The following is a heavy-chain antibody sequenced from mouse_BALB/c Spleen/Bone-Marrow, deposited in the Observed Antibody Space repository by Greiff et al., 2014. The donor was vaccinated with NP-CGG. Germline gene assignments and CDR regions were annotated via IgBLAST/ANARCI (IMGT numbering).Heavy chain of an antibody. J-gene: IGHJ3*01. CDR1: GYTFTSYW. CDR3: ARSEGYYEWFAY. CDR2: INPSTGYT. V-gene: IGHV1-7*01. D-gene: IGHD2-3*01. Sequence: QVHVKQSGAELAKPGASVKMSCKASGYTFTSYWMHWVKRRPGQGLEWIGYINPSTGYTEYNQKFKDKATLTADKSSSTAYMQLSSLTSEDSAVYYCARSEGYYEWFAYWGQGTLVTVSA.